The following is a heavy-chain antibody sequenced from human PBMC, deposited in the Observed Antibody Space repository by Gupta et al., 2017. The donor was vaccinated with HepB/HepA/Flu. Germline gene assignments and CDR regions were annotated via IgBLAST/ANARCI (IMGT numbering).Heavy chain of an antibody. J-gene: IGHJ4*02. V-gene: IGHV4-31*03. D-gene: IGHD3-10*01. CDR3: ARVEGSGSYSRNLIDY. CDR2: IYYSGST. CDR1: GASISSGGYY. Sequence: QVQLQESGPGLVKPSATLSLTCTVSGASISSGGYYWSWIRQHPGRGLAWIGYIYYSGSTYYNPSLKSRVTISVDTSKDQFSLRLSSVTAADTAVYYCARVEGSGSYSRNLIDYWGQGTLVTVSS.